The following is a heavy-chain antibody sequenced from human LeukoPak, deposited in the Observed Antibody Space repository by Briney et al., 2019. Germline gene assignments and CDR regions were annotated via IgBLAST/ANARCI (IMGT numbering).Heavy chain of an antibody. J-gene: IGHJ4*02. CDR3: ARGDCSSTSCYLDC. CDR2: INHSGST. V-gene: IGHV4-34*01. Sequence: SETLSLTCAVYGGSFSGYYWSWIRQPPGKGLEWIGEINHSGSTNYNPSLKSRVTVSVVTSKNQFSLKLSSVTAADTAVYYCARGDCSSTSCYLDCWGQGTLVTVSS. D-gene: IGHD2-2*01. CDR1: GGSFSGYY.